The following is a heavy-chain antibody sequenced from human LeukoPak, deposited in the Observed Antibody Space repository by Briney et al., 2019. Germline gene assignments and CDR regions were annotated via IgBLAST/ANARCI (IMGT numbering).Heavy chain of an antibody. D-gene: IGHD3-22*01. J-gene: IGHJ6*03. V-gene: IGHV1-8*01. CDR1: GYTFTSYD. CDR2: MNPNSGNT. Sequence: ASVKVSCKASGYTFTSYDINWVRQATGQGLEWVGWMNPNSGNTGYAQKFQGRVTMTRNTSISTAYMELSSLRSEDTAVYYCARAGVLITYYYYYRDVWGKGTTVTVSS. CDR3: ARAGVLITYYYYYRDV.